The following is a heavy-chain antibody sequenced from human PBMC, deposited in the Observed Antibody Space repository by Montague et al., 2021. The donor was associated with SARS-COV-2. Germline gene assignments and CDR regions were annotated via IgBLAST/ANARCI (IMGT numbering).Heavy chain of an antibody. CDR1: GASICTGIYY. CDR3: ARFGSGTLEFDL. J-gene: IGHJ4*02. Sequence: TLSLTCTVSGASICTGIYYWSWIRQPAGKGLEWIGRIRTTGHTDYNSSLESRVFMSVDTSTNQFSLSLTSVTAAGTAVYFCARFGSGTLEFDLWGQGTLVTVSS. D-gene: IGHD1-26*01. CDR2: IRTTGHT. V-gene: IGHV4-61*02.